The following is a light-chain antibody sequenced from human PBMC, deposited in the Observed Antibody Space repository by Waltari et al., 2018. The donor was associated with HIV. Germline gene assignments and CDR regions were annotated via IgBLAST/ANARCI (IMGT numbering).Light chain of an antibody. CDR3: QSYDSSLSGYVV. J-gene: IGLJ2*01. Sequence: QSVLTQPPSVSGTPGQRVTISCTGSSSNIGAGYDVHWYQQLPGTAPKLLLYANSSRRAGVPDRFSGSKSGTSASLAITGLPAEDGADYYCQSYDSSLSGYVVFGGGTKLTVL. CDR2: ANS. CDR1: SSNIGAGYD. V-gene: IGLV1-40*01.